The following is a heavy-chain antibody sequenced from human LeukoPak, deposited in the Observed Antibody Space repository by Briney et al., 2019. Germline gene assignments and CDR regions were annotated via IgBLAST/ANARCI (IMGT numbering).Heavy chain of an antibody. Sequence: GGSLGLSCAASGFTFSSYGMHWVRQAPGKGLEWVAFIRYDGSNKYYADSVKGRFTISRDNSKNTLYLQMNSLRAEDTAVYYCAKTTYGSGSYYFDYWGQGTLVTVSS. CDR2: IRYDGSNK. CDR3: AKTTYGSGSYYFDY. J-gene: IGHJ4*02. V-gene: IGHV3-30*02. D-gene: IGHD3-10*01. CDR1: GFTFSSYG.